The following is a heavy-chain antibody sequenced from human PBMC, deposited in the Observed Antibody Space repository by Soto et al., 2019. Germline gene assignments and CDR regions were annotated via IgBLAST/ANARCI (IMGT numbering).Heavy chain of an antibody. Sequence: SETLSLTCAVSGGSISSGGYSWSWIRQPLGKGLEWIGYIYHSGSTYYNPSLKSRVTISVDRSKNQFSLKLSSVTAADTAVCYCARGFAPGSYYFDYWGQGTLVTVSS. J-gene: IGHJ4*02. CDR1: GGSISSGGYS. CDR2: IYHSGST. D-gene: IGHD3-10*01. CDR3: ARGFAPGSYYFDY. V-gene: IGHV4-30-2*01.